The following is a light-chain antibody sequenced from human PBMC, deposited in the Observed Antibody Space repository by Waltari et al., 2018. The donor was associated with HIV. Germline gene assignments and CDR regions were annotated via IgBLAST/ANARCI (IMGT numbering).Light chain of an antibody. J-gene: IGLJ2*01. Sequence: QSVLTQPPSVSGAPGQRVTIYRTGSSSNIGAGFGVHWYQQLPGTAPKPLIYGDSNRPSGVPDRFSGSKSGTSASLAITGLQSEDEADYYCQSYDSSLSTAVVFGGGTKLTVL. CDR3: QSYDSSLSTAVV. CDR2: GDS. CDR1: SSNIGAGFG. V-gene: IGLV1-40*01.